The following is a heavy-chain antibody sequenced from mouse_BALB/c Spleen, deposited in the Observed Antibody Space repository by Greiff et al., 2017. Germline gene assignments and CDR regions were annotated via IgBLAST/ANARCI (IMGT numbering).Heavy chain of an antibody. CDR3: ARDHDGYSYYFDY. V-gene: IGHV1-82*01. J-gene: IGHJ2*01. Sequence: VQLQESGPELVKPGASVKISCKASGYAFSSSWMNWVKQRPGQGLEWIGRIYPGDGDTNYNGKFKGKATLTADKSSSTAYMQLSSLTSVDSAVYFCARDHDGYSYYFDYWGQGTTLTVSS. D-gene: IGHD2-3*01. CDR2: IYPGDGDT. CDR1: GYAFSSSW.